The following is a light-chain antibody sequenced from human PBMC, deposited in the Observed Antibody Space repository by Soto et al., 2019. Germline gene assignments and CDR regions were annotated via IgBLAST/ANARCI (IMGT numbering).Light chain of an antibody. CDR1: SSDVGGYNY. Sequence: QSVLTQPPSESGSPGQSVTISCTGTSSDVGGYNYVSWYQQHPGKAPKLMISEVSKRPSGVPDRFSGSKSGNTASLTVSGLQAEDEADYYCSSFAGNNNLVFGGGTKLTVL. J-gene: IGLJ2*01. CDR2: EVS. CDR3: SSFAGNNNLV. V-gene: IGLV2-8*01.